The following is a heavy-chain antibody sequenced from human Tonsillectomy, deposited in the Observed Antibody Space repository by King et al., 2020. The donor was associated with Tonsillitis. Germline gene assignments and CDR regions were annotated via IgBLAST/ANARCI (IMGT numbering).Heavy chain of an antibody. J-gene: IGHJ6*03. V-gene: IGHV4-34*01. CDR3: ARVGALHYYYYMDV. CDR2: INHSGST. Sequence: VQLQQWGAGLLKPSETLSLTCAVYGGSFSGYYWSWIRQPPGTGREWIGEINHSGSTNYNPSLKSRVTISPETSKNQFSLKLSSVTAADTAVYYCARVGALHYYYYMDVWGKGTTVTVSS. D-gene: IGHD3-16*01. CDR1: GGSFSGYY.